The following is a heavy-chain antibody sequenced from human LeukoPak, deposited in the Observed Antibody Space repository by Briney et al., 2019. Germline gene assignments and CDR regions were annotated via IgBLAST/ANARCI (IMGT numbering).Heavy chain of an antibody. CDR3: ARDWYDSSGYIALGY. V-gene: IGHV1-2*06. J-gene: IGHJ4*02. CDR1: GYTFTGHY. Sequence: ASVKVSCKASGYTFTGHYMHWVRQAPGQGLEWMGRINPNSGGTNYAQKFQGRVTMTRDTSISTAYMELSRLRSDDTAVYYCARDWYDSSGYIALGYWGQGTLVTVSS. D-gene: IGHD3-22*01. CDR2: INPNSGGT.